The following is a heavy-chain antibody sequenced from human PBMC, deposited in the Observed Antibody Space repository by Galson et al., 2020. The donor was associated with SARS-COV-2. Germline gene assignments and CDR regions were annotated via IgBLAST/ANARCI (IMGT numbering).Heavy chain of an antibody. Sequence: ASVKVSCLASGYRFTAYYIHWVRQAPGQGLEWMGWINPSTGDTKSVEKFQGLVTLTKDTSINTAYMELTSLKFNDTAVYFCARRNIRWFDPWGQGTLVTVSS. CDR1: GYRFTAYY. D-gene: IGHD1-20*01. V-gene: IGHV1-2*04. CDR3: ARRNIRWFDP. J-gene: IGHJ5*02. CDR2: INPSTGDT.